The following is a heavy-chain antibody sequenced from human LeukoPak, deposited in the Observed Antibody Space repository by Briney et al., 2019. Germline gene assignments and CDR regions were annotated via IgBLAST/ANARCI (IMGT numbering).Heavy chain of an antibody. CDR1: GDSVSSNSAA. CDR2: TYYRSKWFN. V-gene: IGHV6-1*01. Sequence: SQTLSLTCAISGDSVSSNSAAWNWIRQSPSRGLEWLGRTYYRSKWFNDYAVSVKSRITIDPDTSKNQFSLKLTSVTAADTAVYFCARGAVTTNPSNFDYWGQGTLVTVSS. J-gene: IGHJ4*02. D-gene: IGHD5-12*01. CDR3: ARGAVTTNPSNFDY.